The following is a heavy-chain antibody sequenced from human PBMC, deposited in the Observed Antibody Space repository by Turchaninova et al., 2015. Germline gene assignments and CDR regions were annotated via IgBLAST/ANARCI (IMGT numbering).Heavy chain of an antibody. CDR2: SYNSGST. CDR3: VRSGGSGTPFDS. J-gene: IGHJ4*02. CDR1: GYSISSGYY. Sequence: QVQLQESGPGLAKPSETLSLTCAVSGYSISSGYYWGWIRQAPGKGREWMGSSYNSGSTYYNPSLKSRVIISLDMSKDQFSLKLISVTAADTAFYYCVRSGGSGTPFDSWGLGTLVTVSS. D-gene: IGHD1/OR15-1a*01. V-gene: IGHV4-38-2*01.